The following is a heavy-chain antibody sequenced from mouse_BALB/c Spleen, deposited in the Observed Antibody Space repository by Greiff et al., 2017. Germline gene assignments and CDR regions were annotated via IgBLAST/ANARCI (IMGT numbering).Heavy chain of an antibody. V-gene: IGHV1-80*01. CDR1: GYAFSSYW. D-gene: IGHD3-2*01. Sequence: QVQLQHSGAELVRPGSSVKLSCQASGYAFSSYWMNWVKQRPGQGLAWIGQIYPGDGDTNSNGKFKGKATLTADKSSSTAYMQLSSLTSEDSAVYVGAEGGQLGRLYAMDDWGQGTSVTVSS. CDR3: AEGGQLGRLYAMDD. CDR2: IYPGDGDT. J-gene: IGHJ4*01.